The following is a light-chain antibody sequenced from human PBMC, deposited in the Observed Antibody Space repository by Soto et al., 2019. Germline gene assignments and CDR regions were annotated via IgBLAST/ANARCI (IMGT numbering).Light chain of an antibody. V-gene: IGKV3D-20*02. Sequence: EIVFSQTPGTLSMYPGERATLSCRASQRVSSSYLAWYQQKPGQAPRLLLYGASSRATGIPARFSGSGSGTDFTLTISSLEPEDFAVYYCQQRSTWSRATFGQGTRLEIK. CDR3: QQRSTWSRAT. CDR2: GAS. CDR1: QRVSSSY. J-gene: IGKJ5*01.